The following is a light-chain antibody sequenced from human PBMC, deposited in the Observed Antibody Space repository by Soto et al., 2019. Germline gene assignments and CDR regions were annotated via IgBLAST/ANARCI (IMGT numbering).Light chain of an antibody. CDR2: GAS. CDR1: QSVSSN. Sequence: EIVMTQSPATLSVSPGERATLSCRASQSVSSNLAWYQQKPGQAPRLLIYGASTRATGIPARFSGSGSGTEFTLTISSLQSEDCAVYDGQQYNNWPRTFGQGTKVEIK. J-gene: IGKJ1*01. V-gene: IGKV3-15*01. CDR3: QQYNNWPRT.